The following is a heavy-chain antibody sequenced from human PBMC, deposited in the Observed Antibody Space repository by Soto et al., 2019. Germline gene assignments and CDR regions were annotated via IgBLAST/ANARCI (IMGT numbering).Heavy chain of an antibody. V-gene: IGHV1-69*13. CDR3: AVSLTWYYGMDV. Sequence: ASVKVSCKASGGTFSSYSISWVLQAPGQGLEWMGGIIPIFGTANYAQKFQGRVTITADESTSTAYMELSSLRSEDTAVYYCAVSLTWYYGMDVWGQGTTVTVSS. CDR2: IIPIFGTA. D-gene: IGHD3-10*01. CDR1: GGTFSSYS. J-gene: IGHJ6*02.